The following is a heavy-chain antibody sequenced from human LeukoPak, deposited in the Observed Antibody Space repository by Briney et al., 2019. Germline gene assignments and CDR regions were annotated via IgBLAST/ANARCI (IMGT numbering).Heavy chain of an antibody. CDR1: GFTFDDHG. CDR3: ARRGYGDYYYGMDV. Sequence: TGGSLRLSCAASGFTFDDHGMSWVRHAPGKGLEWVSGINWNGGSTGYADSVKGRFTISRDNAKNSLYLQMNSLRAEDTALYHCARRGYGDYYYGMDVWGQGTTVTVSS. D-gene: IGHD2-15*01. J-gene: IGHJ6*02. CDR2: INWNGGST. V-gene: IGHV3-20*01.